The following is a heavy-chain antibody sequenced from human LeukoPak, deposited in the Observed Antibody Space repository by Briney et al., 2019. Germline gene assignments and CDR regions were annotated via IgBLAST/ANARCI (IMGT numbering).Heavy chain of an antibody. CDR1: GFTFDDYA. V-gene: IGHV3-9*03. Sequence: PGRSLRLSCAASGFTFDDYAMHWVRQAPGKGLEWVSAISWNGGIRGYADSVRGRFTISRDNAKNSLYLQMNSLRPEDMAFYYCGKDIGRAMAPGPIDNWGQGTLVTVSS. D-gene: IGHD6-19*01. CDR3: GKDIGRAMAPGPIDN. CDR2: ISWNGGIR. J-gene: IGHJ4*02.